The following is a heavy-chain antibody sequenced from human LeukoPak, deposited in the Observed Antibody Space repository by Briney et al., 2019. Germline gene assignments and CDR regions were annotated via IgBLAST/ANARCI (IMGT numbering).Heavy chain of an antibody. CDR2: INHSGNT. V-gene: IGHV4-34*01. CDR1: GGSFSGYY. Sequence: SETLSLTCAVYGGSFSGYYWSWIRQPPGKGLEWIGEINHSGNTNYNPSLKSRVTISVDTSKNQFSLKLSSVTAADTAVYYCAILPRDYWGQGTLVTVSS. J-gene: IGHJ4*02. CDR3: AILPRDY.